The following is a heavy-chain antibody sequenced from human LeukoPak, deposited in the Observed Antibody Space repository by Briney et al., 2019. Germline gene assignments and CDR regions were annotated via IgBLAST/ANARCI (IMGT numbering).Heavy chain of an antibody. V-gene: IGHV3-20*04. Sequence: PGGSLRLSCAASGFTFDDYDMSWVRQARGKGLEWVSIINWDGGSTNFADSVKGRFTISRDNAKNSLYLQLNSLRAEDTALYYCAGGYSYGRNWYFSLWGRGTLVTVSS. J-gene: IGHJ2*01. CDR2: INWDGGST. CDR1: GFTFDDYD. D-gene: IGHD5-18*01. CDR3: AGGYSYGRNWYFSL.